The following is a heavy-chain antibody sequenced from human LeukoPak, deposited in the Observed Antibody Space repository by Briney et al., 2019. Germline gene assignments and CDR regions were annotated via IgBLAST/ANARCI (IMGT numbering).Heavy chain of an antibody. J-gene: IGHJ4*02. Sequence: PGGSLRLSCAASGFTFTSYAMSWVRQAPGKGLEWVSFITGSGTTTHYADSVKDRFTISRDNSKNTLYLQMYSLRAEDTAIYYCAKDLRPGANSYDFDYWGQGTLVTVSS. D-gene: IGHD4-23*01. CDR1: GFTFTSYA. V-gene: IGHV3-23*01. CDR3: AKDLRPGANSYDFDY. CDR2: ITGSGTTT.